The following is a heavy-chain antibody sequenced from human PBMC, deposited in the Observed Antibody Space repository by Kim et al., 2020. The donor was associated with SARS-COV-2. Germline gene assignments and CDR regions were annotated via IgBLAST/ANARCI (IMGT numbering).Heavy chain of an antibody. Sequence: ASVKVSCKTSGHFLTRDCIHWVRQAPGQGLEWTGGIDCGIGNRIYSQKFQGRVSFTTVTSASKAHMELSFLRSEHSADYYRLGGLSFDYCGQVTLVTGS. CDR3: LGGLSFDY. J-gene: IGHJ4*02. V-gene: IGHV1-3*01. CDR1: GHFLTRDC. CDR2: IDCGIGNR. D-gene: IGHD3-16*01.